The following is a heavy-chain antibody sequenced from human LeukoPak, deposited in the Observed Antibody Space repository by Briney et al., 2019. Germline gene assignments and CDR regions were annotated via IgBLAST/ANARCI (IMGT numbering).Heavy chain of an antibody. J-gene: IGHJ4*02. CDR1: GXXXSXHA. D-gene: IGHD2-2*01. CDR3: AKDPYGTRYFDY. CDR2: LSGSGYNT. V-gene: IGHV3-23*01. Sequence: GGSLXXXXXASGXXXSXHAXXWVRXAPGKGLEWVSSLSGSGYNTYYADSVKGRFTISRDNSKNTVYLQMNSLRAEDTAVYYCAKDPYGTRYFDYWGQGTLVTVSS.